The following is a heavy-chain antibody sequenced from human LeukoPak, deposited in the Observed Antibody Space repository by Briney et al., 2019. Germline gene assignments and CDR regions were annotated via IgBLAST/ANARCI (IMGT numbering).Heavy chain of an antibody. CDR1: GYTFTRYD. D-gene: IGHD3/OR15-3a*01. V-gene: IGHV1-18*01. J-gene: IGHJ4*02. Sequence: ASVKVSCKTSGYTFTRYDINWVRQATGQGLEWMGWISAYNGNTNYAQKLQGRVTMTTDTSTSTAYMELRSLRSDDTAVYYCARVRNQFWTGYSPQVFDYWGQGTMVTVSS. CDR3: ARVRNQFWTGYSPQVFDY. CDR2: ISAYNGNT.